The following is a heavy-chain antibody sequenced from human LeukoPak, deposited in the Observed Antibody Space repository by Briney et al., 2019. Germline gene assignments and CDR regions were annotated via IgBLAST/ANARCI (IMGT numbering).Heavy chain of an antibody. Sequence: GGSLRLSCAASGFTFSSYSMNWVRQAPGKGLEWVSYISSSSSTIYYADSVKDRFTISRDNSKNMLYLQMSRLRAEDTAVYYCAKDRPNYHESNGHYYRPNGDYWGQGTLVTVSS. D-gene: IGHD3-22*01. CDR2: ISSSSSTI. CDR3: AKDRPNYHESNGHYYRPNGDY. V-gene: IGHV3-48*01. J-gene: IGHJ4*02. CDR1: GFTFSSYS.